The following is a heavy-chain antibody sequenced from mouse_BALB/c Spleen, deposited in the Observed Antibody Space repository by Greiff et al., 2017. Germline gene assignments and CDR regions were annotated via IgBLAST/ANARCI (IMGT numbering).Heavy chain of an antibody. Sequence: EVKLMESGGGLVQPGGSRKLSCAASGFTFSSFGMHWVRQAPEKGLEWVAYISSGSSTIYYADTVKGRFTISRDNPKNTLFLQMTSLRSEDTAMYYCARDFPDYWGQGTTLTVSS. CDR2: ISSGSSTI. CDR1: GFTFSSFG. J-gene: IGHJ2*01. CDR3: ARDFPDY. V-gene: IGHV5-17*02.